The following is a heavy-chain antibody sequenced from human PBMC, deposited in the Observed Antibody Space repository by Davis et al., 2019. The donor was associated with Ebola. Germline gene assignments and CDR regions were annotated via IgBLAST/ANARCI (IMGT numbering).Heavy chain of an antibody. Sequence: PGGSLRLSCAASGFTFSSYAMHWVRQAPGQGLEWVAVISYDGSNKYYADSVKGRFTISRDNSKNTLYLQMTSLRAEDPAVYYCARGLYSSGLEDYWGQGTLVTVAS. V-gene: IGHV3-30*04. CDR3: ARGLYSSGLEDY. CDR1: GFTFSSYA. D-gene: IGHD6-19*01. CDR2: ISYDGSNK. J-gene: IGHJ4*02.